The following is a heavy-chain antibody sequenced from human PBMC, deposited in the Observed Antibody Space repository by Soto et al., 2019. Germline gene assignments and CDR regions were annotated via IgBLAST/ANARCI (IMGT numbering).Heavy chain of an antibody. Sequence: ESGGGLVQPGGSLRLSCAASGFTFSSYSMNWVRQAPGKGLEWVSYISSSSTTIYYADSVKGRFTISRDNAKNSLYLQMNSLRDEDTAVYYCARVRGYYDSSGSDCWGQGTLVTVSS. V-gene: IGHV3-48*02. D-gene: IGHD3-22*01. CDR1: GFTFSSYS. CDR3: ARVRGYYDSSGSDC. J-gene: IGHJ4*02. CDR2: ISSSSTTI.